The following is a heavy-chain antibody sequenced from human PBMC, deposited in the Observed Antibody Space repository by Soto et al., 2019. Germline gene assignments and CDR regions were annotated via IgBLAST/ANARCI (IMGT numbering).Heavy chain of an antibody. V-gene: IGHV4-59*01. Sequence: SETLSLTCTVSGGSISSYYWSWTRQPPGKGLEWIGYIYYSGSTNYNPSLKSRVTISVDTSKNQFSLKLSSVTAADTAVYYCARDRLANWFDPWGQGTLVTVSS. D-gene: IGHD3-9*01. CDR2: IYYSGST. CDR3: ARDRLANWFDP. J-gene: IGHJ5*02. CDR1: GGSISSYY.